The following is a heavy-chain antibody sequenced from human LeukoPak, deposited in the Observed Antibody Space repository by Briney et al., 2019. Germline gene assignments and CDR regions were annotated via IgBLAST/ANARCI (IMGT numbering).Heavy chain of an antibody. CDR1: GVSVSSYSYY. CDR2: IHYSGAT. Sequence: PSETLSLTCTVSGVSVSSYSYYWSWLQQPPGEGLEWIGYIHYSGATNYNPSLESRVTISQDTSKNQFSLKLSSVTAADTAVYYCASLLATWYIDNWGQGTLVIVSS. D-gene: IGHD2-8*01. CDR3: ASLLATWYIDN. J-gene: IGHJ4*02. V-gene: IGHV4-61*01.